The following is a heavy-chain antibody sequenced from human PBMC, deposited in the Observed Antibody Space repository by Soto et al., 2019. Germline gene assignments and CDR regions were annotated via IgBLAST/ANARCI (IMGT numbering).Heavy chain of an antibody. CDR3: ASYVRRQTFYFDN. CDR2: ISDNGDST. Sequence: PGGSLRLSCAASGVRFSTYAMSLVRQSPGKGLEWVSFISDNGDSTYYADSVKGRFTISRDSSKNTLYLRMNRLRAEDTAVYYCASYVRRQTFYFDNWGQGTLVTV. V-gene: IGHV3-23*01. D-gene: IGHD3-10*02. J-gene: IGHJ4*02. CDR1: GVRFSTYA.